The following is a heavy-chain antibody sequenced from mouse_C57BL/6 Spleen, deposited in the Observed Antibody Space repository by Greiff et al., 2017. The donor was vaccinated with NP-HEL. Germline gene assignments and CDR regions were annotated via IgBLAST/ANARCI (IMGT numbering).Heavy chain of an antibody. Sequence: EVKLMESEGGLVQPGSSMKLSCTASGFTFSDYYMDWVRQVPEKGLEWVANINYDGSSTYYLDSLKSRFIISRDNAKNILYLQMSSLKSEDTATYYCARLITTRAMDYWGQGTSVTVSS. J-gene: IGHJ4*01. CDR1: GFTFSDYY. CDR2: INYDGSST. D-gene: IGHD1-1*01. CDR3: ARLITTRAMDY. V-gene: IGHV5-16*01.